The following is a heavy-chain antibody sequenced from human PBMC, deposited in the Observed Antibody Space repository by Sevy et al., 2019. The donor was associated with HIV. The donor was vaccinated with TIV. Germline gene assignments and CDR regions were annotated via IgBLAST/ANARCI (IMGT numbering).Heavy chain of an antibody. D-gene: IGHD3-10*01. CDR3: ARDRDDYASGRRHPYYYYHGMDV. V-gene: IGHV3-21*01. CDR1: EFTFNDDF. CDR2: ISSRSTYI. Sequence: GGSLRLSCVGSEFTFNDDFMTWVRQAPGKGLEWVSSISSRSTYIYYADSVKGRFTISRDNAKNSMFLQMNSLRPEDTVVYYCARDRDDYASGRRHPYYYYHGMDVWGQGTMVTVSS. J-gene: IGHJ6*02.